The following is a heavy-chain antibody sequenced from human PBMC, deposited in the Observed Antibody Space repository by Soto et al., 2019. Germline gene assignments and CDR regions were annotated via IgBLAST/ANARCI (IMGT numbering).Heavy chain of an antibody. CDR2: IYSGGST. J-gene: IGHJ6*02. CDR3: AREVDDSSGYYSWYYGMDV. CDR1: GFTVSSNY. D-gene: IGHD3-22*01. V-gene: IGHV3-53*01. Sequence: HPGGSLRLSCAASGFTVSSNYMSWVRQAPGKGLEWVSVIYSGGSTYYADSVKGRFTISRDNSKNTLYLQMNSLRAEDTAVYYCAREVDDSSGYYSWYYGMDVWGQGTTVTVSS.